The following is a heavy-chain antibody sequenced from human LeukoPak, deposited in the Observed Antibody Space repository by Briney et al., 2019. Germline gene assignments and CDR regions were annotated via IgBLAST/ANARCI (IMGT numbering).Heavy chain of an antibody. CDR2: ISWDGGST. D-gene: IGHD6-13*01. J-gene: IGHJ4*02. V-gene: IGHV3-43D*03. CDR1: GFTFDDYA. CDR3: ASGYSSSWELDY. Sequence: GGSLRLSCAASGFTFDDYAMHWVRQAPGKGLEWVSLISWDGGSTYYADSVKGRFTISRDNSKNSLYLQMNSLRAEDTALYYCASGYSSSWELDYWGQGTLVTVSS.